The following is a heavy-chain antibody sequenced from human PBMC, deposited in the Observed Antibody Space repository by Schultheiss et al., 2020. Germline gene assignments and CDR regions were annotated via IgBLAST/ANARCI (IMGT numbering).Heavy chain of an antibody. J-gene: IGHJ6*02. D-gene: IGHD3-3*01. CDR1: GGTFSSYA. CDR3: ARDYGLRRFLEWFPYYYYYGMDV. V-gene: IGHV1-69*01. CDR2: ISAYNGNT. Sequence: SVKVSCKASGGTFSSYAISWVRQAPGQGLEWMGWISAYNGNTNYAQKLQGRVTITADESTSTAYMELSSLRSEDTAVYYCARDYGLRRFLEWFPYYYYYGMDVWGPGTTVTVAS.